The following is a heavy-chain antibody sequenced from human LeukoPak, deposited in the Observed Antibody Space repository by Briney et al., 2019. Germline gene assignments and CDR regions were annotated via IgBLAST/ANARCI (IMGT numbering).Heavy chain of an antibody. CDR1: GGSFSGYY. V-gene: IGHV4-34*01. D-gene: IGHD5-12*01. CDR3: ASGYSGYADFDY. Sequence: SETLSLTCAVYGGSFSGYYWSWIRQPPGKRLEWIGEINHSGSTNYNPSLKSRVTISVDTSKNQFSLKLSSVTAADTAVYYCASGYSGYADFDYWGQGTLVTVSS. J-gene: IGHJ4*02. CDR2: INHSGST.